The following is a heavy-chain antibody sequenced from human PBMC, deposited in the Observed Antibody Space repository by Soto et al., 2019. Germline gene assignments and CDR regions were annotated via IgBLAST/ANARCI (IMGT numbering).Heavy chain of an antibody. V-gene: IGHV1-8*01. CDR2: MNPNSGNT. CDR1: GYTFTSYD. J-gene: IGHJ6*03. D-gene: IGHD2-21*01. CDR3: ARLSRLYYYMDV. Sequence: GASVKVSCKASGYTFTSYDINGVRQASGQGLEWMGWMNPNSGNTGYAQKFQGRVTMTRNTSISTAYMELSSLRSEDTAVYYCARLSRLYYYMDVWGKGTTVTVSS.